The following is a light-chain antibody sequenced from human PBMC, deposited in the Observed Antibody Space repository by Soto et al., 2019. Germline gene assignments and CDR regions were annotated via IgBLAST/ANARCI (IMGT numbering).Light chain of an antibody. Sequence: QSALTQPASVSGSPGQSITISCTGTSSDVGGYNYVSWYQQHPGKAPKLIIYEVSNRPSGVSNRFSGSKSGNTASLTISALQAEDEADYYCCSYTSSNTYVVGTGTKV. CDR2: EVS. V-gene: IGLV2-14*01. J-gene: IGLJ1*01. CDR1: SSDVGGYNY. CDR3: CSYTSSNTYV.